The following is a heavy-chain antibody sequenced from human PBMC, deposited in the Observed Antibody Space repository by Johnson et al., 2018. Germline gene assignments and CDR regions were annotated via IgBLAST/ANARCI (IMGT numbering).Heavy chain of an antibody. CDR1: DGSSSTDY. V-gene: IGHV4-34*01. CDR3: AKIKEGGASFDI. CDR2: INHSRST. J-gene: IGHJ3*02. Sequence: QVQLQQWGAALLRPTETLTLSCDVYDGSSSTDYWSWIRQPPGQGLEWIGEINHSRSTNYNPSLKNRVNMSVDTSTKPFSLRLSPVTAADTAVFYCAKIKEGGASFDIWGQGTMVIVSS. D-gene: IGHD3-16*01.